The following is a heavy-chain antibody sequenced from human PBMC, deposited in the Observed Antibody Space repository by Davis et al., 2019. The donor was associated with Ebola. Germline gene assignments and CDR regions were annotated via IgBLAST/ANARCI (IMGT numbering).Heavy chain of an antibody. CDR3: ARERPRDYYYYYGLDV. CDR1: GGTFSSYA. J-gene: IGHJ6*02. Sequence: ASVKVSCKASGGTFSSYAISWVRQAPGQRFEWMGWINAGNGDTKYSQKFRDRVTITRDTSASTAYMELRSLTSNDTAVYYCARERPRDYYYYYGLDVWGQGTTVSVSS. D-gene: IGHD5-24*01. V-gene: IGHV1-3*01. CDR2: INAGNGDT.